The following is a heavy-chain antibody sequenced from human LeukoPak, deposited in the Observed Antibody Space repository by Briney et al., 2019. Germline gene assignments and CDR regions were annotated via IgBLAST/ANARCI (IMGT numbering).Heavy chain of an antibody. D-gene: IGHD5-18*01. V-gene: IGHV3-30*02. CDR1: GFTFSSFG. Sequence: GGSLRLSCAASGFTFSSFGMHWVRQAPGKGLEWVAFIRYDGSNKYCADSVKGRFTISRDNSKNTLYLQMNSLRAEDTAVYYCARGVSGYSYGSRFDYWGQGTLVTVSS. CDR3: ARGVSGYSYGSRFDY. CDR2: IRYDGSNK. J-gene: IGHJ4*02.